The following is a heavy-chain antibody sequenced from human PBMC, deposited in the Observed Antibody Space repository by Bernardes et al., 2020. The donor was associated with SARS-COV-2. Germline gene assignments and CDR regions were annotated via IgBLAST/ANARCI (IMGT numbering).Heavy chain of an antibody. Sequence: SEPLSLTCTVSGGSISSGGYYWSWLRQHPGKGLEWIGYIYYSGSTYYNPSLKSRVTISVDTSKNQFSLKLSSVTAADTAVYYCARVRGITMIVVVTVDAFDIWGQGTMVTVSS. V-gene: IGHV4-31*03. CDR1: GGSISSGGYY. J-gene: IGHJ3*02. CDR2: IYYSGST. CDR3: ARVRGITMIVVVTVDAFDI. D-gene: IGHD3-22*01.